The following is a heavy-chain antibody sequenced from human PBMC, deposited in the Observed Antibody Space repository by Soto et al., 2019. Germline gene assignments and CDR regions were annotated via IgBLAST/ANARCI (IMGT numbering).Heavy chain of an antibody. CDR2: IYPGDSDT. CDR1: GWSLTSYW. Sequence: PGESLPISCKGSGWSLTSYWIGWVRQMNGKGLEWMGIIYPGDSDTRYSPSFQGQVTISADKSISTAYLQWSSLKASDTAMYYCARQESYYSYYYYGMDVWGQGTTVTVSS. J-gene: IGHJ6*02. V-gene: IGHV5-51*01. D-gene: IGHD1-26*01. CDR3: ARQESYYSYYYYGMDV.